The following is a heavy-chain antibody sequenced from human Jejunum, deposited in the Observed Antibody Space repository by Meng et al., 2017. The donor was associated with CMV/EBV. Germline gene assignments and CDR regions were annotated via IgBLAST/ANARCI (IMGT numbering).Heavy chain of an antibody. CDR1: RYS. CDR2: ISSSSSITTT. Sequence: RYSMNWVRQAPGKGLEWVAYISSSSSITTTYYADSVKGRFTISGDNAKNSLYLQMNSLRAEDTAVYYCARDYYGSGIGGNYSDYWGQGTLVTVSS. J-gene: IGHJ4*02. CDR3: ARDYYGSGIGGNYSDY. D-gene: IGHD3-10*01. V-gene: IGHV3-48*04.